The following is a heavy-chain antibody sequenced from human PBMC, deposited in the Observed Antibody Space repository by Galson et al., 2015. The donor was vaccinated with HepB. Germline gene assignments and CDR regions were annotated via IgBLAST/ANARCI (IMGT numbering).Heavy chain of an antibody. D-gene: IGHD2-15*01. CDR3: ARDLGRPYCSGGSCSSKYYYYYGMDV. Sequence: SLRLSCAASGFTFSNYAMHWVRQAPGKGLEWVAVISYDGSNKYYADSVKGRFTISRDNSKNTLYLQMNSLRAEDTAVYYCARDLGRPYCSGGSCSSKYYYYYGMDVWGQGTTVTVSS. J-gene: IGHJ6*02. CDR2: ISYDGSNK. CDR1: GFTFSNYA. V-gene: IGHV3-30*04.